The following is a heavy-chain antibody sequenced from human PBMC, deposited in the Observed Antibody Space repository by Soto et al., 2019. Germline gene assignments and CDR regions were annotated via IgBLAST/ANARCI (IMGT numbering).Heavy chain of an antibody. CDR3: ARGGYCTSSSCYEDFYRGMEV. Sequence: ASVKVSCKASGYTFTSYAMHWVRQARGQRREWMGWINAGNGNTKYSQKFQGRVTITRDTSASTAYMELSSLRSEDTAVYYCARGGYCTSSSCYEDFYRGMEVWGQGTTVTVSS. V-gene: IGHV1-3*01. CDR1: GYTFTSYA. CDR2: INAGNGNT. D-gene: IGHD2-2*01. J-gene: IGHJ6*02.